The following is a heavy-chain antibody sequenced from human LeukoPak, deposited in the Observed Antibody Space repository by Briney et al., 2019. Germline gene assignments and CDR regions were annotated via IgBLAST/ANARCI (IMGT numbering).Heavy chain of an antibody. J-gene: IGHJ4*01. Sequence: ASVKVSCKASGYTFTNYEINWVRQATGQGLEWMGWMNPNSGHTGFAQKFQDRVTITRNTSISTAYMGLSSLRSEDTAVYYCARSSPHDSSGYLFDYWGHGTLVTVSS. CDR3: ARSSPHDSSGYLFDY. CDR2: MNPNSGHT. CDR1: GYTFTNYE. D-gene: IGHD3-22*01. V-gene: IGHV1-8*03.